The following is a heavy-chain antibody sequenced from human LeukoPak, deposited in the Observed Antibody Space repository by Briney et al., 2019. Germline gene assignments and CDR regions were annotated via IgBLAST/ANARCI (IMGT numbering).Heavy chain of an antibody. J-gene: IGHJ4*02. CDR2: IYYSGST. D-gene: IGHD2-15*01. V-gene: IGHV4-39*01. CDR3: ARHVYCSGGSCFYYFDY. CDR1: GGSISSSSYY. Sequence: PSETLSLTCTVSGGSISSSSYYWGWIRQPPGKGLEWIGSIYYSGSTYYNPSLKSRVTISVDTSKNQFSLKLSSVTAADTAVYYCARHVYCSGGSCFYYFDYWGQGTLVTVSS.